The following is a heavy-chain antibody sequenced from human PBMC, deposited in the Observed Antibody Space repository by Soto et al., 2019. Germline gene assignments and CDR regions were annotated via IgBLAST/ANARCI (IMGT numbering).Heavy chain of an antibody. CDR3: AREPRYCRGGSCSITGDAYDI. CDR1: GFIVSDTY. CDR2: ISNRGDT. J-gene: IGHJ3*02. Sequence: EVQLVESGGGLVQPGGSLRLSCTASGFIVSDTYVNWVRQAPGTGLEWVSVISNRGDTHYADSVRGRFSLSRDISDNTLHLQMNNLRVEDTAVYYCAREPRYCRGGSCSITGDAYDIWGQGTMVTVS. V-gene: IGHV3-66*01. D-gene: IGHD2-15*01.